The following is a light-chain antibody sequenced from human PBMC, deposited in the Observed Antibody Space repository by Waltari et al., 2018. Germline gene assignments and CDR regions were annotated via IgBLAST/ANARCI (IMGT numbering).Light chain of an antibody. Sequence: QSALTQPASVSGSPGQPITISCTGTSSDIGGYNSVSWYQQVPGKAPKLIIDDVSNRPSGVSSRFSGSKSGNTASLTISGLQAEDEANYYCSSYIDSSTLELFGGGTSLTVL. CDR1: SSDIGGYNS. CDR3: SSYIDSSTLEL. V-gene: IGLV2-14*03. CDR2: DVS. J-gene: IGLJ2*01.